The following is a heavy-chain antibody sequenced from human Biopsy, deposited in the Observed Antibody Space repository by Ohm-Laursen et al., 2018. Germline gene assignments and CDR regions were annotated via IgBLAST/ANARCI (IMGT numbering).Heavy chain of an antibody. V-gene: IGHV4-34*08. CDR3: GNEVYGRDY. CDR1: GATFSDYY. J-gene: IGHJ4*02. CDR2: INQSGET. Sequence: SETLSLTCTVYGATFSDYYWSWIRQPPGKGLEWIGQINQSGETKYNPSLQSRVTISAEVSKNQFSLKLRSLTAADMAIYYCGNEVYGRDYWGQGARVTVSS. D-gene: IGHD4-17*01.